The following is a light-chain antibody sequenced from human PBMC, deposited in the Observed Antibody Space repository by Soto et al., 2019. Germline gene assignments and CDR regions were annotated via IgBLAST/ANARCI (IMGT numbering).Light chain of an antibody. Sequence: EIVLTQSPGTLSLSPGDRATLSCRASQSVSSSFLAWYQQKAGQAPRLLIYGASSRATGIPDRFSGSGSGTDFTLTISRLEPEDVAVYYCQQYGDSPRTFGQGTKVEIK. CDR1: QSVSSSF. CDR3: QQYGDSPRT. V-gene: IGKV3-20*01. CDR2: GAS. J-gene: IGKJ2*02.